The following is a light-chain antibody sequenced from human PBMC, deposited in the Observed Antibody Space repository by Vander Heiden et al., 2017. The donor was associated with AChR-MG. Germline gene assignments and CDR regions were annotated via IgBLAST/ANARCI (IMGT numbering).Light chain of an antibody. J-gene: IGLJ2*01. Sequence: SYELTQPPSVSVSPRQMARITCSGDALPEKFTYWYQQKSGQAPVLVVFEDNKRPSGIPERFSGSSASNMATLIITGARVEDEADYFCFSTDSSGRQRVFGGGTKLTVL. V-gene: IGLV3-10*01. CDR3: FSTDSSGRQRV. CDR2: EDN. CDR1: ALPEKF.